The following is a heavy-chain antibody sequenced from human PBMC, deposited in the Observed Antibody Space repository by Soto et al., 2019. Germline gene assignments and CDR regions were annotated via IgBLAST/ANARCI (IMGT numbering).Heavy chain of an antibody. V-gene: IGHV4-30-4*01. CDR2: ISYSGST. D-gene: IGHD3-22*01. CDR1: GDSMNNGDYF. Sequence: QVQLQESGPGLVKPSQTLSLTCSVSGDSMNNGDYFWTWIRQTPGKGLQWIGYISYSGSTFYNPSLRTRLAMSVDTSKNHFSVRLRSVTAADTAVYYCARDRAHFYESSGRLDLWGQGMLVTVSS. J-gene: IGHJ4*02. CDR3: ARDRAHFYESSGRLDL.